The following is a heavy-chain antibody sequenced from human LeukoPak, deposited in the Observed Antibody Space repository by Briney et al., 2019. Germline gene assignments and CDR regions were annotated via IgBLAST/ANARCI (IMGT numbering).Heavy chain of an antibody. CDR1: GITFGDYA. CDR2: INRDGSRT. Sequence: GGSLRLSCAASGITFGDYAMHWVRQAPGKGLVWVSHINRDGSRTTYADSVKGRFTISRDNAKNTVYLQMNSLRAEDTALYFCVRSLTGTDDYWGQGTLVTVSS. D-gene: IGHD3-9*01. CDR3: VRSLTGTDDY. J-gene: IGHJ4*02. V-gene: IGHV3-74*01.